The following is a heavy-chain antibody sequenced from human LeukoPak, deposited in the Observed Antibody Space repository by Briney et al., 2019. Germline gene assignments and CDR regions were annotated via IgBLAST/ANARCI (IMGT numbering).Heavy chain of an antibody. CDR1: GFNGNNAW. CDR2: IRSKIDGGAT. CDR3: YTSITDY. V-gene: IGHV3-15*07. D-gene: IGHD2-21*01. Sequence: GSLRLSCAASGFNGNNAWMSWFRQAPGKGLEWVGRIRSKIDGGATDYAAPVKGRFTISRDDSKNTLYLQINTLKIEDTAMYYCYTSITDYWGQGTLVTVSS. J-gene: IGHJ4*02.